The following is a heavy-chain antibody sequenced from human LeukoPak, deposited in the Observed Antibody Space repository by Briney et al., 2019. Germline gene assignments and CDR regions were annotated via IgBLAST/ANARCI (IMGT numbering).Heavy chain of an antibody. CDR2: ISSSSSYV. D-gene: IGHD4-11*01. V-gene: IGHV3-21*01. J-gene: IGHJ4*02. CDR3: AREGVGLQLDY. CDR1: GFTFSSYS. Sequence: GGSLRLSCAASGFTFSSYSMNWVRQAPGKGLEWVSSISSSSSYVYYADSVKGRFTISRDNAKNSLYLQMNSLRAEDTAVYYCAREGVGLQLDYWGQGTLVTVSS.